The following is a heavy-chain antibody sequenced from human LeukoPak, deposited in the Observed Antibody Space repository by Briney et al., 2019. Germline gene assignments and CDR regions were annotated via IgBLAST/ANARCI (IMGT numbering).Heavy chain of an antibody. CDR2: IYTSGST. J-gene: IGHJ3*02. CDR3: ARDLGYDFWSGYSAFDI. Sequence: PETLSLTCTVSGGSISSYYWSWIRQPAGKGLEWIGRIYTSGSTNYNPSLKSRVTMSVDTSKNQFSLKLSSVTAADTAVYYCARDLGYDFWSGYSAFDIRGQGTMVTVSS. V-gene: IGHV4-4*07. CDR1: GGSISSYY. D-gene: IGHD3-3*01.